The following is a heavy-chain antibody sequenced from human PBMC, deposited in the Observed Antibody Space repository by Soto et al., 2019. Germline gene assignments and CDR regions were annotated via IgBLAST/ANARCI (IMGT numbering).Heavy chain of an antibody. Sequence: EVELLESGGGLVQPEGSLRLSCAASGFTFSTYAMGWVRQAPGKGLEWVSVVSSGGGTHYADSVKGRFTVSRDNSKNTLSLQMHSLRAEDTAVYYCAKRRGAGGHFDYWGQGALVTVSS. CDR1: GFTFSTYA. CDR3: AKRRGAGGHFDY. D-gene: IGHD2-15*01. CDR2: VSSGGGT. J-gene: IGHJ4*02. V-gene: IGHV3-23*01.